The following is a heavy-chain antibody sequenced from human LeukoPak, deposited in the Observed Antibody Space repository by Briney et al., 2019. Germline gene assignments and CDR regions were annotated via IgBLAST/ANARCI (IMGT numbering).Heavy chain of an antibody. CDR2: IKQDGSEK. Sequence: GGSLRLSCAASGFTFSSYWMIWVRQAPGKGLEWVANIKQDGSEKYYVDSVKGRFTISRDNAKNSLYLQMNSLRAEDTAVYYCARERVIPPAGFDYWGQGTLVTVSS. J-gene: IGHJ4*02. CDR3: ARERVIPPAGFDY. D-gene: IGHD2-21*01. CDR1: GFTFSSYW. V-gene: IGHV3-7*03.